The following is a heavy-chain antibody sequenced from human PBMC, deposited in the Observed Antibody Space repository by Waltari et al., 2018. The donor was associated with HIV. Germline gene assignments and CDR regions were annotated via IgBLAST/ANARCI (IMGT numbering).Heavy chain of an antibody. Sequence: QVQLVESGGGLVQPGGSLRLSCAASGFIFRDFAIHWVRQAPGKGLEWVAVISRDGSSKYYACSVQGRFTISRDNSKNSLHLHMNSLRPKDTAVYYCAREGIVAAPFDFWGLGTLVTVSS. J-gene: IGHJ4*02. D-gene: IGHD2-15*01. CDR3: AREGIVAAPFDF. V-gene: IGHV3-30*01. CDR2: ISRDGSSK. CDR1: GFIFRDFA.